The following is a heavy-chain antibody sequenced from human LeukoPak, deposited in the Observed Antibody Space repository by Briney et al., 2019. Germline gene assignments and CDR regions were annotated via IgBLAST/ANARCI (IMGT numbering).Heavy chain of an antibody. D-gene: IGHD5-24*01. J-gene: IGHJ6*03. V-gene: IGHV4-59*01. CDR1: GGSISSYY. CDR2: IYYSGST. Sequence: SETLSLTCTVSGGSISSYYWSWIRQPPGKGLEWIGYIYYSGSTNYNPSLKSRVTISVDTSKNQFSLKLSSVTAADTAVYYCARANRDGYNGDYYYYMDVGGKGTTVTVSS. CDR3: ARANRDGYNGDYYYYMDV.